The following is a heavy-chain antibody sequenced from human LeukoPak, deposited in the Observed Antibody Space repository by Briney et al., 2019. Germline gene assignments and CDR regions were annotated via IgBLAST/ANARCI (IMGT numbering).Heavy chain of an antibody. V-gene: IGHV4-30-2*01. CDR1: GGSISSGGYS. CDR2: IYHSGST. CDR3: ARAKCSGGSCYPDAFDI. D-gene: IGHD2-15*01. J-gene: IGHJ3*02. Sequence: PSETLSLTCVVSGGSISSGGYSWSWIRQPPGKGLEWIGYIYHSGSTYYNPSLKSRVTISVDRSKNQFSLKLSSVTAADTAVYYCARAKCSGGSCYPDAFDIWGQGTMVAVSS.